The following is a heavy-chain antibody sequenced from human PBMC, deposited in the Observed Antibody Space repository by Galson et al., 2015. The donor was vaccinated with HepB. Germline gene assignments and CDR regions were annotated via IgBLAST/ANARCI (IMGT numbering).Heavy chain of an antibody. V-gene: IGHV3-23*01. D-gene: IGHD4-23*01. Sequence: SLRLSCAASRFMASNYSLHWVRQAPGKGLEWVSSISGSGSGTYYADSVQGRFTISRDNSKNTLFLQMNSLRAEDTAVYYCAKGYNFGGNSAFDYWGQGTLLTVSS. CDR3: AKGYNFGGNSAFDY. CDR1: RFMASNYS. J-gene: IGHJ4*02. CDR2: ISGSGSGT.